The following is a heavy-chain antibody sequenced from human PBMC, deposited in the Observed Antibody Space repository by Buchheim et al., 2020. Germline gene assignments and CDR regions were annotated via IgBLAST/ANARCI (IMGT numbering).Heavy chain of an antibody. V-gene: IGHV4-61*01. D-gene: IGHD2-8*02. CDR1: GGSVRSGNYY. J-gene: IGHJ4*02. Sequence: QVQLQESGPGLVKPSETLSLTCTVSGGSVRSGNYYWSWIRQPPGRGLEWIGYMSDTGSTDYSPSLKSRVTISADPAKNQFPLKLTSVTAADTAVYYCARYRSNCSGGVCHYYFDYWGQGTL. CDR2: MSDTGST. CDR3: ARYRSNCSGGVCHYYFDY.